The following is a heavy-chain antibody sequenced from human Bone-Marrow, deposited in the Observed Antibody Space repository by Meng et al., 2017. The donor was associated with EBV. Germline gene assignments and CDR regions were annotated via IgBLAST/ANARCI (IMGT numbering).Heavy chain of an antibody. CDR1: GNTFTSYA. CDR2: IKAGNSNK. J-gene: IGHJ5*01. Sequence: QCQLEQSGPGLKKRETHMKMTYKVSGNTFTSYAMHWVPHAPGQRLECMVCIKAGNSNKKYSQKCQNRFIITRDKTASTVYMELSSLSSEDTAVYYCARSHTTMLVVAVGWMDSRGQGSLVTVSS. V-gene: IGHV1-3*01. D-gene: IGHD3-22*01. CDR3: ARSHTTMLVVAVGWMDS.